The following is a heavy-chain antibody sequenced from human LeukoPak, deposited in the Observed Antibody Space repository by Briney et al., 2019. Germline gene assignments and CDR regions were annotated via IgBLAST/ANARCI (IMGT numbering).Heavy chain of an antibody. J-gene: IGHJ2*01. V-gene: IGHV4-30-2*01. CDR3: ARVVCSSTSCYNLRGYWYFDL. Sequence: PSETLSLTCAVSGGSISSGGSSWGWIRQPPGKGLEWIGYIYHSGSTYYNTSLKSRVTISVDRSKNQFSVKLSSVTAADTAVYYCARVVCSSTSCYNLRGYWYFDLWGRGTLVTVSS. CDR1: GGSISSGGSS. CDR2: IYHSGST. D-gene: IGHD2-2*02.